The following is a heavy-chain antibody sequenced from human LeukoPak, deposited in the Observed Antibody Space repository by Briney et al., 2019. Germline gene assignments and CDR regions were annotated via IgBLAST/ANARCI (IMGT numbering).Heavy chain of an antibody. CDR2: LSGSGGST. CDR3: AKDLVASRTSGYYFDY. V-gene: IGHV3-23*01. D-gene: IGHD2-8*02. J-gene: IGHJ4*02. Sequence: GGSLRLSCATSGFTFSSYAVSWVRQAPGKGLEWVSALSGSGGSTYYADSVKGRFTISRDNSKNTLYLQLNSLRAKDTAVYYCAKDLVASRTSGYYFDYWGQGTLVTVSS. CDR1: GFTFSSYA.